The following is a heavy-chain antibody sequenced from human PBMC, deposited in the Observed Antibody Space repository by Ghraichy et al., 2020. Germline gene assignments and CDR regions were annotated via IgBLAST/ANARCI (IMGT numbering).Heavy chain of an antibody. V-gene: IGHV3-13*01. CDR1: GFTFSTHD. CDR2: IVTTGDT. J-gene: IGHJ4*02. CDR3: ARGGGTYYSDSGSLNKFSY. D-gene: IGHD3-10*01. Sequence: LSLTCAASGFTFSTHDMHWVRQAPGKGLEWVSAIVTTGDTYHASSVKGRFTVFRDNVKNSVYLQMNSLRVGDTAVYYCARGGGTYYSDSGSLNKFSYWGQGTLGAVSP.